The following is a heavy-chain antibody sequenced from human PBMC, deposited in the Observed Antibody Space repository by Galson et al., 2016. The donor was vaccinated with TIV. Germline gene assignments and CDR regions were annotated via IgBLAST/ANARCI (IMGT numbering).Heavy chain of an antibody. V-gene: IGHV1-69*10. CDR1: GGSFRTYA. Sequence: SVKVSCKASGGSFRTYAITWVRQAPGHGLEWMGGIIPILGIVNYAQKFQGRVTITADISASPVYMELSSLRSDDTAVYYCAMGPIAAAGAVDSWGQGTLVTVSS. CDR3: AMGPIAAAGAVDS. D-gene: IGHD6-13*01. CDR2: IIPILGIV. J-gene: IGHJ4*02.